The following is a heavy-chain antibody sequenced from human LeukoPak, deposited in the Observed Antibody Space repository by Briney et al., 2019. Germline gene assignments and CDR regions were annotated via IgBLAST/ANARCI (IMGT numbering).Heavy chain of an antibody. CDR1: GGTFSSYA. Sequence: SVRVSCKASGGTFSSYAISWVRQAPGQGLEWMGGIIPIFGTANYAQKFQGRVTITADESTSTAYMELSSLRSEDTAVYYCASGTAPYDFWSALGYWGQGTLVTVSS. V-gene: IGHV1-69*13. J-gene: IGHJ4*02. CDR2: IIPIFGTA. CDR3: ASGTAPYDFWSALGY. D-gene: IGHD3-3*01.